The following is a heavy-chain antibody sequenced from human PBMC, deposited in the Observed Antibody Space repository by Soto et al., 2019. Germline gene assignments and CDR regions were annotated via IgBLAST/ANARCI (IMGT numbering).Heavy chain of an antibody. J-gene: IGHJ6*02. D-gene: IGHD6-6*01. CDR3: AREGDSSSSSWYYYYGMDV. V-gene: IGHV1-18*01. CDR2: ISAYNGNT. CDR1: GYTFTSYG. Sequence: SVKVSCKASGYTFTSYGISWVRQAPGQGLEWMGWISAYNGNTNYAQKLQGRVTMTTDTSTSTAYMELRSLRSDDTAVYYCAREGDSSSSSWYYYYGMDVWGQGTTVTVSS.